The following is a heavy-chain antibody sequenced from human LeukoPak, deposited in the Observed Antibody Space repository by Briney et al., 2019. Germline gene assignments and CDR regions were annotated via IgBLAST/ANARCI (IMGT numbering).Heavy chain of an antibody. CDR2: ISSSSSYI. CDR1: GFTFSSYS. D-gene: IGHD6-19*01. Sequence: GGSLRLSCAASGFTFSSYSMNWVRQAPGKGLEWVSSISSSSSYIYYADSVKGRFTISRDNAKNSLYLQMNSLRAEDTAVYYCARPSGIAVAGDYFDYWGQGTLVTVSS. J-gene: IGHJ4*02. V-gene: IGHV3-21*01. CDR3: ARPSGIAVAGDYFDY.